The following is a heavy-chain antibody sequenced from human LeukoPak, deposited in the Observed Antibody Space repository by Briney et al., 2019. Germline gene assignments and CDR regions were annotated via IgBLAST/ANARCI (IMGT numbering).Heavy chain of an antibody. CDR1: GFTFSSYA. Sequence: PGGSLRLSCAASGFTFSSYAMSWVRQAPGKGLEWASAISGSGGSTYYADSVKGRFTISRDNSKNTLYLQMNSLRAEDTAVYYCAKDKYYYGSGSYGDYWGQGTLVTVSS. V-gene: IGHV3-23*01. CDR2: ISGSGGST. J-gene: IGHJ4*02. D-gene: IGHD3-10*01. CDR3: AKDKYYYGSGSYGDY.